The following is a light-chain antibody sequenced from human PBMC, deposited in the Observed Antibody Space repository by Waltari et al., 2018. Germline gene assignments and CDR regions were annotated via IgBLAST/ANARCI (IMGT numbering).Light chain of an antibody. J-gene: IGLJ1*01. CDR2: EGT. CDR1: SNDLGTYNL. Sequence: QSALTQPASVSGSPGQSITISCTGSSNDLGTYNLVSWYQQHPGKAPKLMIYEGTERSSGVSNCFSGSKSGNTASLTISGLQAEDEADYYCCSYAGSTTFLYVFGTGTKVTVL. V-gene: IGLV2-23*01. CDR3: CSYAGSTTFLYV.